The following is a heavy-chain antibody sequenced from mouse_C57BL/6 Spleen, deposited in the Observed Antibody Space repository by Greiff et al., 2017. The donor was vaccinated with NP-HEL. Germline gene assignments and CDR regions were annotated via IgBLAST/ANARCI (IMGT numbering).Heavy chain of an antibody. CDR2: ISDGGSYT. Sequence: EVQVVESGGGLVKPGGSLKLSCAASGFTFSSYAMSWVSQTPEKRLEWVATISDGGSYTYYPDNVKGRFTISRDNAKNNLYLQMSHLTSEDTAVYYCARGPNYYELDYWGPGTSVTVSS. D-gene: IGHD1-1*01. J-gene: IGHJ4*01. V-gene: IGHV5-4*01. CDR1: GFTFSSYA. CDR3: ARGPNYYELDY.